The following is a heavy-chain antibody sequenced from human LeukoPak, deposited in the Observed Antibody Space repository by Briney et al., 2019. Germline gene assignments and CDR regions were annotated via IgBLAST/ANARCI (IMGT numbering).Heavy chain of an antibody. D-gene: IGHD3-3*01. CDR3: AKELFTFWSGYYNRPMDV. Sequence: PGGSLRLSCAASGFTFSSYGMHWVRQAPGKGLEWVAVISYDGSNKYYADSVKGRFTISRDNSKNSLYLQMNSLRTEDTALYYCAKELFTFWSGYYNRPMDVWGKGTTVTVSS. V-gene: IGHV3-30*18. CDR2: ISYDGSNK. CDR1: GFTFSSYG. J-gene: IGHJ6*03.